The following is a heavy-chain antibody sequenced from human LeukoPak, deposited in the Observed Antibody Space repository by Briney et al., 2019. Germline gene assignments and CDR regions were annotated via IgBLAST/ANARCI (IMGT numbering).Heavy chain of an antibody. CDR1: DGSISNYY. CDR3: ARDSGLGYCSTTSCSYGLDV. J-gene: IGHJ6*02. V-gene: IGHV4-59*01. CDR2: IKYSGST. Sequence: SETLSLTCSVPDGSISNYYWTWIRQPPGKGLEWIGNIKYSGSTNFNPSLKSRVTVSVDTSKNQVSLKLRSVTAADTAVYYCARDSGLGYCSTTSCSYGLDVWGQGTTV. D-gene: IGHD2-2*01.